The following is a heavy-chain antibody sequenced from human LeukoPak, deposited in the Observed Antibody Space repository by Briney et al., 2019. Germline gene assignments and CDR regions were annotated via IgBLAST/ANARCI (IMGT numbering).Heavy chain of an antibody. V-gene: IGHV4-59*08. D-gene: IGHD1-14*01. Sequence: SETLSLTCTVSGGDISSYYWSWIRQPPGKGLEWIGDIYYSGSTNYNPSLKSRVTISVDTSKNQFSLKLSSVTAADTAVYYCARHRPGPFDPWGQGTLVTVSS. J-gene: IGHJ5*02. CDR2: IYYSGST. CDR1: GGDISSYY. CDR3: ARHRPGPFDP.